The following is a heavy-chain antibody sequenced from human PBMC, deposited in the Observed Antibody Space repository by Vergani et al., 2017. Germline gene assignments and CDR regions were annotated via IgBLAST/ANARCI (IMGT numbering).Heavy chain of an antibody. CDR1: GFTFSSYG. CDR3: AKDQVYSRQWLARRGYFDY. D-gene: IGHD6-19*01. J-gene: IGHJ4*02. Sequence: QVQLVESGGGVVQPGGSLRLSCAASGFTFSSYGMHWVRQAPGKGLEWVAFIRYDGSNKYYEDSVKGRFTISRDNSKNTLYLQMNSLRAEDTAVYYCAKDQVYSRQWLARRGYFDYWGQGTLVTVSS. V-gene: IGHV3-30*02. CDR2: IRYDGSNK.